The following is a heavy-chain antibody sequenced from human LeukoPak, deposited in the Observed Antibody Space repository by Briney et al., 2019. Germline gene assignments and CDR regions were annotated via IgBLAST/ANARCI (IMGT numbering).Heavy chain of an antibody. CDR2: ISYDGSNK. V-gene: IGHV3-30-3*01. CDR1: GFTFSSYA. Sequence: PGGSLRLSCAASGFTFSSYAMHWVRQAPGKGLEWVAVISYDGSNKYYADSVKGRFTISRDNSKNTLYLQMNGLRAEDTAVYYCARDRALTYYYYGMDVWGQGTTVTVSS. CDR3: ARDRALTYYYYGMDV. J-gene: IGHJ6*02.